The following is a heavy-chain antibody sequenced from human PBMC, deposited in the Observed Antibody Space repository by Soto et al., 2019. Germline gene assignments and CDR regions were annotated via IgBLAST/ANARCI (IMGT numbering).Heavy chain of an antibody. D-gene: IGHD6-13*01. V-gene: IGHV1-69*01. CDR2: IIPIFGTA. CDR1: GGTFSSYA. CDR3: ARGVSSRGLRLYFDL. Sequence: QVQLVQSGAEVKKPGSSVKVSCKASGGTFSSYAISWVRQAPGQGLEWMGGIIPIFGTANYAQKFQGRVTITADESTSTADMELSSLRSEDTAVYYGARGVSSRGLRLYFDLWGRGTLVTVSS. J-gene: IGHJ2*01.